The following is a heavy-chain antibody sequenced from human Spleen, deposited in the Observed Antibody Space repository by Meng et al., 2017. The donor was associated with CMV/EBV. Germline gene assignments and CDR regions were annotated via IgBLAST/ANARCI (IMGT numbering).Heavy chain of an antibody. V-gene: IGHV2-5*02. CDR3: ARSYYYDSSGYYYAGWFDP. J-gene: IGHJ5*02. CDR2: IYWDDDK. Sequence: LSTSGVGVGWIRQPPGKVLEWLALIYWDDDKRYSPSLKSRLTITKDTSKNQVVLTMTNMDPVDTATYYCARSYYYDSSGYYYAGWFDPWGQGTLVTVSS. D-gene: IGHD3-22*01. CDR1: LSTSGVG.